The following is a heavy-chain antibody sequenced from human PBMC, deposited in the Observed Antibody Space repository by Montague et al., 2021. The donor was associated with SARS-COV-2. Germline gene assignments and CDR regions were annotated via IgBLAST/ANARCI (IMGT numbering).Heavy chain of an antibody. CDR3: ARGGGGRDGYNP. CDR1: GGSISSYY. J-gene: IGHJ5*02. Sequence: SETLSLTCAVSGGSISSYYWSWIRQPPGKGLEWIGYIYYSGSTNYNPSLKSRVTISVDTSKNQFSLKLSSVTAADTAVYYCARGGGGRDGYNPWGQGTLVTVSS. D-gene: IGHD5-24*01. V-gene: IGHV4-59*01. CDR2: IYYSGST.